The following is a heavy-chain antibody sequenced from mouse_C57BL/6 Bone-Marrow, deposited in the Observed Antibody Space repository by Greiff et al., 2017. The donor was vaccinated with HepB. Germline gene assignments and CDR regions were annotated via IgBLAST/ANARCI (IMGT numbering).Heavy chain of an antibody. V-gene: IGHV1-59*01. D-gene: IGHD3-1*01. CDR3: ARWHVRYFDY. CDR2: IDPSDSYT. Sequence: QVQLQQPGAELVRPGTSVKLSCKASGYTFTSYWMHWVKQRPGQGLEWIGVIDPSDSYTNYNQKFKGKATLTVDTSSSTAYMQLSSLTSEDSAVYYCARWHVRYFDYWGQGTTLTVSS. CDR1: GYTFTSYW. J-gene: IGHJ2*01.